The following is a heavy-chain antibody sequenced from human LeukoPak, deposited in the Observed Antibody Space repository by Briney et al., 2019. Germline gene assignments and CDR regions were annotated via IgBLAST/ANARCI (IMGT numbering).Heavy chain of an antibody. CDR3: ARKEGTH. J-gene: IGHJ4*02. V-gene: IGHV4-59*01. D-gene: IGHD1-1*01. Sequence: PSETLSLTCTVSGDSIRTNSWSWVRQPPGKGLEWIGYMYYSGDTNYNPSLKGRVTISIDTSKNQFSLRLNSVTAADTAVYYCARKEGTHWGQGTLVTVSS. CDR1: GDSIRTNS. CDR2: MYYSGDT.